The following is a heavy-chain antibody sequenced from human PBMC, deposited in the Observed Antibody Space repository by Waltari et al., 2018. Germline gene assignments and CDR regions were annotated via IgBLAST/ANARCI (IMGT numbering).Heavy chain of an antibody. J-gene: IGHJ5*02. CDR1: GYSISSGSY. D-gene: IGHD6-19*01. V-gene: IGHV4-38-2*01. CDR3: ARQGRSGRPGIFNWFDP. Sequence: QVQLQESGPGLVKPSETLSLTCAVSGYSISSGSYWGWIRQPPGKGLEWIGSIYHSGSTYYNPSLKSRVTISVDTSKNQFSLKLSSVTAADTAVYYCARQGRSGRPGIFNWFDPWGQGTLVTVSS. CDR2: IYHSGST.